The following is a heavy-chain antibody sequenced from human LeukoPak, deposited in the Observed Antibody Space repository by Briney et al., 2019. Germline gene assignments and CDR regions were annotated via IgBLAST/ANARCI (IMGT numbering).Heavy chain of an antibody. CDR3: ASGFSSSPYFDY. Sequence: GGSLRLSCAASGFTFSSYSMNWVRQAPGKGLEWVSFITGSSSYIYYTDSVKGRFTISRDNAKNSLFLQMNSLRDEDTAVYYCASGFSSSPYFDYWGQGTLVTVSS. CDR1: GFTFSSYS. CDR2: ITGSSSYI. V-gene: IGHV3-21*01. D-gene: IGHD6-6*01. J-gene: IGHJ4*02.